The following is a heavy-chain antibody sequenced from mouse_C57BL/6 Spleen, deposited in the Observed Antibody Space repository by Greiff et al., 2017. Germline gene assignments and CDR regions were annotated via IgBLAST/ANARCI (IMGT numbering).Heavy chain of an antibody. V-gene: IGHV1-47*01. D-gene: IGHD2-5*01. CDR3: ARRGSNYGREFAY. J-gene: IGHJ3*01. CDR1: GYTFTTYP. Sequence: QVQLQQSGAELVKPGASVKMSCKASGYTFTTYPIEWMKQNHGKSLEWIGNFHPYNDDTKYNEKFKGKATFTVEKSSSTVYLELSRLTSDDSAVYYCARRGSNYGREFAYWGQGTLVTVSA. CDR2: FHPYNDDT.